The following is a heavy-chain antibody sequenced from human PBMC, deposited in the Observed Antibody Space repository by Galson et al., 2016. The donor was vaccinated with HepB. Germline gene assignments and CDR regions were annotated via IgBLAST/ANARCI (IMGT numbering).Heavy chain of an antibody. J-gene: IGHJ4*02. Sequence: SVKVSCKASGYTFTSYYMRWVRQAPGQGLEWMGIINPSGGSPTYAQKFQGRVTMTRDASTDTVYMEVNSLRSEDTAVYFCARGDIVLPYNFWSNYYSYFDHWGQGTLVTVSP. CDR2: INPSGGSP. CDR1: GYTFTSYY. CDR3: ARGDIVLPYNFWSNYYSYFDH. D-gene: IGHD3-3*01. V-gene: IGHV1-46*01.